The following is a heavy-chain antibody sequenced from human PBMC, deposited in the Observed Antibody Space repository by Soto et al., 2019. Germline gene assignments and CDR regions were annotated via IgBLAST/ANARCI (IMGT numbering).Heavy chain of an antibody. CDR1: GFTFSSYW. V-gene: IGHV3-74*01. CDR2: INSDGSST. D-gene: IGHD4-17*01. J-gene: IGHJ4*02. Sequence: EVQLVESGGGLVQPGGSLRLSCAASGFTFSSYWMHWVRQAPGKGLVWVSRINSDGSSTSYADSVKGRFTISRDNAKNTLYMQMNSLRAADTAVYYCASSRGDYGDYGGIDYWGQGTLVTVSS. CDR3: ASSRGDYGDYGGIDY.